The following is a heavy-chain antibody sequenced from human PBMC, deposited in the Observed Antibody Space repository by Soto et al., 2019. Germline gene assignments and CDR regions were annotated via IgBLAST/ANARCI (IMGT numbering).Heavy chain of an antibody. CDR1: GYSFMSYG. J-gene: IGHJ4*02. V-gene: IGHV1-18*01. D-gene: IGHD3-3*01. CDR2: ISVYIGDT. Sequence: GASVKVSCKASGYSFMSYGVSWVRQAPGQGLEWMGWISVYIGDTNYAQKFQGRVSMTTDTSTGTAYMELRSLTSDDTAMYYCARANDFWSGYWHYFDYWGQGTLVTVSS. CDR3: ARANDFWSGYWHYFDY.